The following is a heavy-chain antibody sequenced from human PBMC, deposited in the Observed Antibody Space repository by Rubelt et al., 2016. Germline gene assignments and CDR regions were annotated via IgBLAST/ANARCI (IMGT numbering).Heavy chain of an antibody. V-gene: IGHV1-2*06. Sequence: QVQLVQSGAEVKKPGASVKVSCKASGYTFSGYYMHWVRQAPGQGLEWMGRINPNSGDTNYAQKFQGRVTMTRDTSISTAYMELSSLTSDDTAVYYCARDLDVSGSYYLPSDYWGQGTLVTVSS. CDR2: INPNSGDT. CDR3: ARDLDVSGSYYLPSDY. J-gene: IGHJ4*02. CDR1: GYTFSGYY. D-gene: IGHD3-10*01.